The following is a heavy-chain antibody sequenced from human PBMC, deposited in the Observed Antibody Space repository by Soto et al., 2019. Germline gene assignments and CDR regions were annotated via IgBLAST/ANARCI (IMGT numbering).Heavy chain of an antibody. D-gene: IGHD2-2*01. CDR2: IYHSGST. V-gene: IGHV4-4*02. CDR3: ARHLGDCISTSRYDYYYGMDV. CDR1: GGSISSSNW. J-gene: IGHJ6*02. Sequence: PSETLSLTCAVSGGSISSSNWWSWVRQPPGKGLEWIGEIYHSGSTNYNPSLKSRVTISVDKSKNQFSLKLSSVTAADTAVYYCARHLGDCISTSRYDYYYGMDVWGQGTTVTVSS.